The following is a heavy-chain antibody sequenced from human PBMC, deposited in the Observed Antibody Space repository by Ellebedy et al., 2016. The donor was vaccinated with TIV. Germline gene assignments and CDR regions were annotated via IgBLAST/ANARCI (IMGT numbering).Heavy chain of an antibody. CDR2: VGGSGGST. J-gene: IGHJ5*02. Sequence: PGGSLRLSCAASGFTFTTYAMSWVLQAPGKGLEWVSTVGGSGGSTYYADSVKGRFTISRDNSKNTLYLQMNSLRAEDTAVYYCAKGGRGNWFDPWGQGTVVTVSS. CDR1: GFTFTTYA. CDR3: AKGGRGNWFDP. V-gene: IGHV3-23*01. D-gene: IGHD3-16*01.